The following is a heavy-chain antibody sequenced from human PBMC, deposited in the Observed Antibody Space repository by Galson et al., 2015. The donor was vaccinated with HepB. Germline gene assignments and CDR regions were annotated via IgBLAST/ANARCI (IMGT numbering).Heavy chain of an antibody. D-gene: IGHD2-21*02. CDR3: ARVSGDCGGDCYLDL. Sequence: SLRLSCSASGFTFSSYWMHWVRQAPGQGLVWVSRINSDGSRTSHAYSVKGRFPISRDIAKKMLYLQMNSLRAEDTAVYYCARVSGDCGGDCYLDLWGQGTLVTVSS. V-gene: IGHV3-74*01. J-gene: IGHJ4*02. CDR1: GFTFSSYW. CDR2: INSDGSRT.